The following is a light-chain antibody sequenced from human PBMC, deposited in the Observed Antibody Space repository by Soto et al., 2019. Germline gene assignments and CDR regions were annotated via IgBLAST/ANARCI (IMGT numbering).Light chain of an antibody. CDR3: QQYGSSLGVT. CDR1: QSVSSN. Sequence: EIVMTQSPATLSVSPGERATLSCRASQSVSSNLAWYQQKPGQAPRLLIYGASTRATGIPARFSGSGSGTDFTLTISRLEPEDFAVYYCQQYGSSLGVTFGGGTKVDI. V-gene: IGKV3-15*01. CDR2: GAS. J-gene: IGKJ4*01.